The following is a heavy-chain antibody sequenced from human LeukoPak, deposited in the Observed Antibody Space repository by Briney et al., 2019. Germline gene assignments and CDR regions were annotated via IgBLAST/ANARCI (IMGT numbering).Heavy chain of an antibody. CDR2: ISSSSSTI. V-gene: IGHV3-48*01. Sequence: PGGSLRLSCAASGFTFSSYAMSWVRQAPGKGLEWVSYISSSSSTIYYADSVKGRFTISRDNSKNTLYLQMNSLRAEDTAVYYCANRLGIVVVNPLDAFDIWGQGTMVTVSS. CDR1: GFTFSSYA. CDR3: ANRLGIVVVNPLDAFDI. J-gene: IGHJ3*02. D-gene: IGHD3-22*01.